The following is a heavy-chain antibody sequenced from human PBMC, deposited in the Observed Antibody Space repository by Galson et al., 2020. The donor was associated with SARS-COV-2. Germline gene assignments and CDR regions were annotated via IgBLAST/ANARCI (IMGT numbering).Heavy chain of an antibody. CDR2: IHSSGST. CDR3: ASGPVAGSGE. CDR1: GGSISSTSYY. V-gene: IGHV4-61*02. J-gene: IGHJ4*02. Sequence: SETLSLTCAVSGGSISSTSYYWSWLRQPAGKGLEWIGRIHSSGSTNYNPSLKSRVTITIDTSKNQFSLRLSSVTAADTAIYYCASGPVAGSGEWGQGTLVTVSS. D-gene: IGHD6-19*01.